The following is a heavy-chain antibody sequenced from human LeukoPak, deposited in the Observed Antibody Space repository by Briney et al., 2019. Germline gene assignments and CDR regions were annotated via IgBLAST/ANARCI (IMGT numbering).Heavy chain of an antibody. CDR3: ARELAEHGMDV. D-gene: IGHD3-3*02. Sequence: GGSLRLSCAASGFTFSSYSMNWVRQAPGKGLEWVSSISSSSSYIYYADSVKGRFTVSRDNAKNSLYLQMNSLRAEDTAVYYCARELAEHGMDVWGQGTTVTVSS. J-gene: IGHJ6*02. CDR2: ISSSSSYI. V-gene: IGHV3-21*01. CDR1: GFTFSSYS.